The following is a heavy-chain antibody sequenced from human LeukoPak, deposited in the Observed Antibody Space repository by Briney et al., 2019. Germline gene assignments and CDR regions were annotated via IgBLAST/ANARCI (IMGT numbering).Heavy chain of an antibody. Sequence: PGRSLRLSCAASGFTFDDYAMHWVRQAPGKGLEWVSGISWNSGSIGYADSVKGRFTISRDNAKNSLYLQMNSLRTEDTALYYCAKDPWGGEQLDPLFDYWGQGTLVTVSS. CDR3: AKDPWGGEQLDPLFDY. CDR1: GFTFDDYA. V-gene: IGHV3-9*01. D-gene: IGHD3-16*01. CDR2: ISWNSGSI. J-gene: IGHJ4*02.